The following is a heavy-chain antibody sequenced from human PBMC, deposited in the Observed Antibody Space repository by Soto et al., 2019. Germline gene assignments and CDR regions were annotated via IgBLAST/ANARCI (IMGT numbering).Heavy chain of an antibody. J-gene: IGHJ4*02. V-gene: IGHV3-30*18. CDR1: GFTFSSYG. D-gene: IGHD6-13*01. Sequence: QVQLVESGGGVVQPGRSLRLSCAASGFTFSSYGMHWVRQAPGKGLEWVAVISYDGSNKYYADSVKGRFTISRDNSKNTLYLQMNSLRAEDTAVDYCAKGSSSQTYFDYWGQGTLVTVSS. CDR3: AKGSSSQTYFDY. CDR2: ISYDGSNK.